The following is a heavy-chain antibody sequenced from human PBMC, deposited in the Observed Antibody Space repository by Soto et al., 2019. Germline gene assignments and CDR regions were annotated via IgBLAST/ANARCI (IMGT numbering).Heavy chain of an antibody. J-gene: IGHJ3*02. D-gene: IGHD2-21*02. CDR1: GFTFSSYG. CDR2: ISYDGSNK. V-gene: IGHV3-30*18. CDR3: AKDGTDDSDAFDI. Sequence: GALRLSCAASGFTFSSYGMHWVRQAPGKGLEWVAVISYDGSNKYYADSVKGRFTISRDNSKNTLYLQMNSLRAEDTAVYYCAKDGTDDSDAFDIWGQGTMVTVSS.